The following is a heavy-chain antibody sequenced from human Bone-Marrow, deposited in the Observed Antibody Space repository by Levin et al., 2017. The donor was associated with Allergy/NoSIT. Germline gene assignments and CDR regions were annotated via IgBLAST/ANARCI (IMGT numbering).Heavy chain of an antibody. CDR1: GFTFSSYA. D-gene: IGHD4-17*01. CDR2: ISYDGSNK. CDR3: TLDYGDYHDNWFDP. V-gene: IGHV3-30-3*01. J-gene: IGHJ5*02. Sequence: GESLKISCAASGFTFSSYAMHWVRQAPGKGLEWVAVISYDGSNKYYADSVKGRFTISRDNSKNTLYLQMNSLRAEDTAVYYCTLDYGDYHDNWFDPWGQGTLVTVSS.